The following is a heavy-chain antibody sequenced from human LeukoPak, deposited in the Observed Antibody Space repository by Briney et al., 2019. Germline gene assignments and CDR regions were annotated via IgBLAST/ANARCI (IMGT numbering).Heavy chain of an antibody. V-gene: IGHV3-30-3*01. J-gene: IGHJ4*02. D-gene: IGHD3-16*02. CDR1: GFTFSSYA. CDR2: ISYDGSNK. CDR3: ASLGPSDLGELSSPY. Sequence: PGGSLRLSCAASGFTFSSYAMHWVRQAPGKGLEWVAVISYDGSNKYYADSVKGRFTISRDNSKNTLYLQMNSLRAEDTAVYYCASLGPSDLGELSSPYWGQGTLVTVSS.